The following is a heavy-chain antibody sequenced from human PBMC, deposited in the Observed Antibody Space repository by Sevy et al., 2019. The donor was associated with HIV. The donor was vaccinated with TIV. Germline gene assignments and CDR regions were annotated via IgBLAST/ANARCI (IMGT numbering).Heavy chain of an antibody. CDR1: GFTFSSYG. CDR3: AKEYGSGSDFDY. CDR2: ISYDGSNK. V-gene: IGHV3-30*18. D-gene: IGHD3-10*01. Sequence: GGSLRLSCAASGFTFSSYGMHWVRQAPGKGLEWVAVISYDGSNKYYADSVKGRFTISRDNSKNTLYLQMNSLRAEDTAVYYCAKEYGSGSDFDYWGQGTLVTVSS. J-gene: IGHJ4*02.